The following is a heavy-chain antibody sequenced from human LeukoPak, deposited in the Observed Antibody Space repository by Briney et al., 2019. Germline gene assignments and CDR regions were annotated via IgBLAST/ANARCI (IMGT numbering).Heavy chain of an antibody. J-gene: IGHJ1*01. CDR1: GDSISSSGYY. V-gene: IGHV4-39*07. D-gene: IGHD2-21*01. Sequence: SETLSLTCTVSGDSISSSGYYWGWRRQPPGKGLEWIGSIYYSGSTYYNPSLKSRVTISVDTSKNQFSLKLSSVTAADTAVYYCARDCGGDCYLGRAEYFQHWGQGTLVTVSS. CDR3: ARDCGGDCYLGRAEYFQH. CDR2: IYYSGST.